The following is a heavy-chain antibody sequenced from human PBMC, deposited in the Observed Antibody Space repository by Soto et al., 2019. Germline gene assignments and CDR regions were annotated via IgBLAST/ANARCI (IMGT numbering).Heavy chain of an antibody. J-gene: IGHJ4*02. V-gene: IGHV4-38-2*02. CDR2: IYPSVSS. D-gene: IGHD1-1*01. CDR3: AREKVGTTFFDN. CDR1: GVAISRGYY. Sequence: PSDSRSLTGSFSGVAISRGYYWGWVRQPPGKGLEWIGSIYPSVSSYHNPSLESRLTLSIDTSKNQSTLKLASVTAADTALYYCAREKVGTTFFDNWGQGTQVTVSS.